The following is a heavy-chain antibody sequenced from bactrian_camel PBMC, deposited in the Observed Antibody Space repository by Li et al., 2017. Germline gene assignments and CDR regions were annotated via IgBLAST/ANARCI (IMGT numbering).Heavy chain of an antibody. CDR2: IATGSGNT. CDR3: AVDLCLVVTLKASAFGY. D-gene: IGHD2*01. Sequence: HVQLVESGGGSVQAGGSLRLSCAASGYTYNRNCMAWFRQAPGKEREGVAPIATGSGNTYYADSVKGRFTISQDNAKNTVYLQMNSLKPEDTAMYYCAVDLCLVVTLKASAFGYWGQGTQVTVS. V-gene: IGHV3S1*01. J-gene: IGHJ6*01. CDR1: GYTYNRNC.